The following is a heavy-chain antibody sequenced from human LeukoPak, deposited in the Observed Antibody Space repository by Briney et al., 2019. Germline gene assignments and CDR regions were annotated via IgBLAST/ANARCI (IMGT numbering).Heavy chain of an antibody. J-gene: IGHJ4*02. CDR1: GYTFTSYA. CDR2: INAGNGNT. V-gene: IGHV1-3*01. Sequence: ASVKVSFKASGYTFTSYAMHWVRQAPGQRLERMGWINAGNGNTKYSQKFQGRVTITRDTSASTAYMELSSLRSEDTAVYYCARGVGYCGGDCYYYFDYWGQGTLVTVSS. CDR3: ARGVGYCGGDCYYYFDY. D-gene: IGHD2-21*02.